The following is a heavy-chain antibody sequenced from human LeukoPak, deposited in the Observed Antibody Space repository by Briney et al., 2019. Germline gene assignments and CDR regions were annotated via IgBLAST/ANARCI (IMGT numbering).Heavy chain of an antibody. V-gene: IGHV3-11*06. Sequence: GGSLRLSCAASGFTFSDYYVTWIRQAPGKGLEWVSYISSSSSDTIYADSVKVRFTITRDNAKSSLYLQMNSLRAEDTAIYYCARVAVIAAAGTFDYWGQGTLVTVSS. D-gene: IGHD6-13*01. CDR3: ARVAVIAAAGTFDY. CDR2: ISSSSSDT. J-gene: IGHJ4*02. CDR1: GFTFSDYY.